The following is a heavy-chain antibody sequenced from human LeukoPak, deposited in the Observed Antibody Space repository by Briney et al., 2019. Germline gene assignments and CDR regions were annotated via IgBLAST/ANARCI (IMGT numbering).Heavy chain of an antibody. CDR1: GGSISSGDYY. J-gene: IGHJ5*02. CDR3: AREIFGVVKDWFDP. D-gene: IGHD3-3*01. CDR2: IYYSGST. V-gene: IGHV4-30-4*08. Sequence: PSETLSLTCTVSGGSISSGDYYWSWIRQPPGKGLEWIGYIYYSGSTYYNPSLKSRVTISVDTSKNQFSLKLSSVTAADTGVYYCAREIFGVVKDWFDPWGQGTLVTVSS.